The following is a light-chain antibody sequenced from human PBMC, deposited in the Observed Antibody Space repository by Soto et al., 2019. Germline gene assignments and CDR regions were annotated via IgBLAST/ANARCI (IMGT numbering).Light chain of an antibody. CDR1: SSDVGGYNY. V-gene: IGLV2-11*01. CDR2: DVS. J-gene: IGLJ3*02. CDR3: CSFAGSNTLV. Sequence: QSALTQPRSVSGSPGQSVTISCTGTSSDVGGYNYVSWYQQHPGKAPKLMIYDVSDWPSGVPDRFSGSKPGNTASLTISGLQAEDEADYYCCSFAGSNTLVFGGGTKLTVL.